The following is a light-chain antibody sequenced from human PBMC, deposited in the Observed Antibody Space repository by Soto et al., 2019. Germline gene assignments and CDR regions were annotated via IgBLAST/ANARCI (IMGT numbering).Light chain of an antibody. CDR1: TRDVGSYNL. J-gene: IGLJ3*02. CDR3: GSYAGSFTWV. V-gene: IGLV2-23*01. Sequence: QSALTQPASVSGSPGQSITISCTGTTRDVGSYNLVSWYQHRPGKAPKLIISEGSKRPSGVSSRFSGSKSGNTASLTISGLQAEDEADYYCGSYAGSFTWVFGGGTKVTVL. CDR2: EGS.